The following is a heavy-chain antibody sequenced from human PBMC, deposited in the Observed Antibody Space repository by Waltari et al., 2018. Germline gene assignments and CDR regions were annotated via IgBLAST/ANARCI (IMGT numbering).Heavy chain of an antibody. Sequence: QVQLQESSPGLVKPSETLSLTCTVSGNSISRAYYWAWIRQPPGKGLEWVASLYHTWSNYYHPSLKRRVTISMDTFKNQFSLKVNFVTAADTAINYCARDPSPHSSRWYFDIWGQGTIVIVSS. CDR2: LYHTWSN. V-gene: IGHV4-38-2*02. CDR1: GNSISRAYY. D-gene: IGHD2-2*01. CDR3: ARDPSPHSSRWYFDI. J-gene: IGHJ3*02.